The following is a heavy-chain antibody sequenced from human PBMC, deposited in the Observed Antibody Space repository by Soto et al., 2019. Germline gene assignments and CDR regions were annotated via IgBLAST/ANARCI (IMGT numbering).Heavy chain of an antibody. Sequence: SETLSLTCAVYGGSFSGYSWSWIRQPPGKGLEWIGEINHSGSTNYNPSLKSRVTISVDTSKNQFSLKLSSVTAADTAVYYCACQLPDSREELDAFDIWGQGTMVTVSS. J-gene: IGHJ3*02. CDR3: ACQLPDSREELDAFDI. V-gene: IGHV4-34*01. D-gene: IGHD3-22*01. CDR1: GGSFSGYS. CDR2: INHSGST.